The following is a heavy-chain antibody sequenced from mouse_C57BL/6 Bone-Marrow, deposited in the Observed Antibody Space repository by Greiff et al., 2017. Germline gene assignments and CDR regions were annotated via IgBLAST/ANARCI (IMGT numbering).Heavy chain of an antibody. CDR2: ISSGSSTI. Sequence: EVKLMESGGGLVKPGGSLKLSCAASGFTFSDYGMHWVRQAPEKGLEWVAYISSGSSTIYYAETVKGRCTISRDNAKNTLFLQMTILRSEDTAMYYCANGDYGSRGYFDVWGTGTTVTVSS. V-gene: IGHV5-17*01. CDR3: ANGDYGSRGYFDV. J-gene: IGHJ1*03. D-gene: IGHD1-1*01. CDR1: GFTFSDYG.